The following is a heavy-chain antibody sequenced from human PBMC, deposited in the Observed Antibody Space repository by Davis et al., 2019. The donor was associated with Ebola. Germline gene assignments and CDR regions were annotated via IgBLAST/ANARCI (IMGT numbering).Heavy chain of an antibody. CDR3: ARRFRGDNWFDP. CDR2: IYSGGST. J-gene: IGHJ5*02. Sequence: SLNISCAASGFTFSSYAMSWVRQAPGKGLEWGAAIYSGGSTYYPDSVKGRFTISRDNSKNTLYLQMNSLRAEDTGVYYCARRFRGDNWFDPWGQGTLVTVSS. V-gene: IGHV3-66*04. D-gene: IGHD3-3*01. CDR1: GFTFSSYA.